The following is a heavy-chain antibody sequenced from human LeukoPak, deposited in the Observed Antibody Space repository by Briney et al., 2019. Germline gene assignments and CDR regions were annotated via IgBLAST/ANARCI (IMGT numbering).Heavy chain of an antibody. CDR2: INTKTGNP. V-gene: IGHV7-4-1*02. CDR1: GYTFTTYV. D-gene: IGHD3-10*01. CDR3: ARGWFGEISYYFDY. Sequence: ASVKVSCKASGYTFTTYVMYWVRQAPGQGLEWMGWINTKTGNPTHAQGFTGRFVFSLDTSVTTAYLQISSLKAEDTAVYYCARGWFGEISYYFDYWGQGTLVTVSS. J-gene: IGHJ4*02.